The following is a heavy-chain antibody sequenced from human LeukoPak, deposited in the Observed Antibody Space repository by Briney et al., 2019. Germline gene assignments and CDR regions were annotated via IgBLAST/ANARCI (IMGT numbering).Heavy chain of an antibody. D-gene: IGHD6-19*01. J-gene: IGHJ4*02. CDR2: MNPNSGNT. CDR1: GYTFTSYD. CDR3: ARGLRTRQQWLVGY. Sequence: ASVKVSCKASGYTFTSYDINWVRQATGQGLEWMGWMNPNSGNTGYAQKFQGRVTMTRNTSISTAYMELSSLRSEDTAVYYCARGLRTRQQWLVGYWGQGTLVTVSS. V-gene: IGHV1-8*01.